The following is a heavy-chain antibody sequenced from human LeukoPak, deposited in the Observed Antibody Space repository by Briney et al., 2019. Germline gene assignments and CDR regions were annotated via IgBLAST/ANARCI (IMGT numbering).Heavy chain of an antibody. Sequence: SENLSLNCAVSGYSISSGYYWGWIRQPPGKGLEWSGRIYQSASTYYNPSRKSRVTIAADTSKTQYSLKLSSVTAADTAVYYCARSPIYDYVWGSYPPPNAFDIWGQGTMVTVSS. CDR2: IYQSAST. J-gene: IGHJ3*02. CDR3: ARSPIYDYVWGSYPPPNAFDI. V-gene: IGHV4-38-2*01. D-gene: IGHD3-16*02. CDR1: GYSISSGYY.